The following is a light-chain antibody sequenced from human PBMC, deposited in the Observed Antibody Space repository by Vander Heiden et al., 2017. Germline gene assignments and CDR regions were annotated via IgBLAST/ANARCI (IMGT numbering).Light chain of an antibody. V-gene: IGKV1-39*01. CDR1: QSISSY. CDR2: SAS. CDR3: QQNDSTPPYT. J-gene: IGKJ2*01. Sequence: IQMTQSPFSLSAAVGDRVTITCRASQSISSYLNWYQQKPGKAPKLLIYSASSLQSGVPSRFSGSGSGTDFTLTISSLQPEDFATYYCQQNDSTPPYTFGQGTKLEIK.